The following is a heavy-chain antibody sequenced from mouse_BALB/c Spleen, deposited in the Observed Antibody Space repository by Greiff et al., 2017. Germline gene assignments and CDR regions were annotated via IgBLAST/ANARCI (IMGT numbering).Heavy chain of an antibody. V-gene: IGHV3-8*02. Sequence: EVKLVESGPSLVKPSQTLSLTCSVTGDSITSCYWNWIRKFPGNKLEYMGYISYSGSTYYNPSLKSRISITRDTSKNQYYLQLNSVTTEDTATYYCAKDWDDYAMDYWGQGTSVTVSS. J-gene: IGHJ4*01. CDR3: AKDWDDYAMDY. CDR1: GDSITSCY. CDR2: ISYSGST. D-gene: IGHD4-1*01.